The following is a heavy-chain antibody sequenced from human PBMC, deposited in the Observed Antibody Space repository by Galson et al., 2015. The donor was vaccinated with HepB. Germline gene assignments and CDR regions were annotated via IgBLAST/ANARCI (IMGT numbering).Heavy chain of an antibody. CDR1: GYTFTSYG. CDR2: IIPILGIA. V-gene: IGHV1-69*04. D-gene: IGHD2-2*02. Sequence: SGAEVKKPGASVKVSCKASGYTFTSYGISWVRQAPGQGLEWMGRIIPILGIANYAQKFQGRVTITADKSTSTAYMELSSLRSEDTAVYYCARDLLEEPHTDAFDIWGQGTMVTVSS. CDR3: ARDLLEEPHTDAFDI. J-gene: IGHJ3*02.